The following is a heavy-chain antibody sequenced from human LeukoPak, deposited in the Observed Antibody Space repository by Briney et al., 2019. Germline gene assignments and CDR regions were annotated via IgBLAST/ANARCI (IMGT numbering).Heavy chain of an antibody. V-gene: IGHV4-30-2*01. CDR2: IYPRGST. CDR1: GGSISSGSYS. CDR3: ARFSPRAMGNYLDF. J-gene: IGHJ4*02. Sequence: SQTLSLTCAVSGGSISSGSYSWSWIRQPPGKGLEWIGYIYPRGSTYYNPSLKSRVILSLDKSANQFSLNLSSVTAADAAVYYCARFSPRAMGNYLDFWGQGTLVTVSS. D-gene: IGHD7-27*01.